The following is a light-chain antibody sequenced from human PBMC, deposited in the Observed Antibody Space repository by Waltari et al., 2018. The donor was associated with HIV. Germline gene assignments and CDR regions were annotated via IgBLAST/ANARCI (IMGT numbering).Light chain of an antibody. CDR2: WAS. V-gene: IGKV4-1*01. CDR3: QQYYSTPFT. CDR1: QSVIYSSNNKHY. Sequence: DIVMTHSPDSLAVSLGEMATINLTPSQSVIYSSNNKHYLSWFQHKPGQPSSLLIYWASTREAGVPDRFSGGGSGTDFTLTISSLQAEDVAVYYCQQYYSTPFTFGPGTSVDIK. J-gene: IGKJ3*01.